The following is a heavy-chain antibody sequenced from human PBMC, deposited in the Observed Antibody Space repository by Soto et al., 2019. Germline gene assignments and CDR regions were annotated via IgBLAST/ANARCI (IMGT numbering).Heavy chain of an antibody. J-gene: IGHJ4*02. CDR2: IIPTLGTP. CDR3: ARVGLGAYDY. CDR1: GGIFSNFA. V-gene: IGHV1-69*13. D-gene: IGHD6-19*01. Sequence: SVKVSCKASGGIFSNFAFNWMRQAPGQGLEWMGGIIPTLGTPHYAQKFLGRVTITADESTRTVYMEMSSLTVEDTAVYYCARVGLGAYDYWGQGTLVTVSS.